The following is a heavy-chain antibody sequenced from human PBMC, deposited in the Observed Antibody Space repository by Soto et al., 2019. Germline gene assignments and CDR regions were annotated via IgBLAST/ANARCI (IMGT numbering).Heavy chain of an antibody. J-gene: IGHJ3*02. CDR2: ISAYNGNT. V-gene: IGHV1-18*01. Sequence: ASVKVSCKASGYTFTSYGSSWVRQAPGQGLEWMGWISAYNGNTNYAQKLQGRVTMTTDTSTSTAYMELRSLRSDDTAVYYCATRPLYTMVRDGNAFDIWGQGTMVTVSS. D-gene: IGHD3-10*01. CDR3: ATRPLYTMVRDGNAFDI. CDR1: GYTFTSYG.